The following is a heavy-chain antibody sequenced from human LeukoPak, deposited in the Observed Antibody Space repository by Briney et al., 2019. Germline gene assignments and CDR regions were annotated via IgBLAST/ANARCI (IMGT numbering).Heavy chain of an antibody. CDR2: IYYSGST. J-gene: IGHJ5*02. V-gene: IGHV4-61*08. D-gene: IGHD2-2*01. CDR3: ARGEVVPAAISFSRWFDP. Sequence: SETLSLTCTVSGGSISSGGYYWSWIRQHPGKGLEWIGYIYYSGSTYYNPSLKSRVTISVDTSKNQFSLKLSSVTAADTAVYYCARGEVVPAAISFSRWFDPWGQGTLVTVSS. CDR1: GGSISSGGYY.